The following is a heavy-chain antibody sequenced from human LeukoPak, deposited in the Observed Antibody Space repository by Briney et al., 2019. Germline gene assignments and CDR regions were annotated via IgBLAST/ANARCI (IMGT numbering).Heavy chain of an antibody. CDR2: IRYDGSNK. CDR3: AKEPIAVAGTEAY. Sequence: GGSLRLSCAASGFTFSSYGMHWVRQAPGKGLEWVAFIRYDGSNKYYADSVKGRFTISRDNSKNTLYLQMNSLRAEDTAVYYCAKEPIAVAGTEAYWGQGTLVTVSS. D-gene: IGHD6-19*01. V-gene: IGHV3-30*02. CDR1: GFTFSSYG. J-gene: IGHJ4*02.